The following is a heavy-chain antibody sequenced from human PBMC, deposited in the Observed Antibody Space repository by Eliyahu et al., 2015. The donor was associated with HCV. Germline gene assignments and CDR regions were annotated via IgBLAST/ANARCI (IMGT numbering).Heavy chain of an antibody. CDR2: ISYSGNT. Sequence: QVQLQESGPGLVKPSETLSLTCSVSGGSIXNYYCSWIRQPPGKGLEWIGYISYSGNTNYNPSLKSRLTISADTAKNQFSLELTSMTAADTAVYYCATTFYDFWSGYVRGLHGFDIWGQGTMVTVSS. V-gene: IGHV4-59*01. D-gene: IGHD3-3*01. CDR1: GGSIXNYY. J-gene: IGHJ3*02. CDR3: ATTFYDFWSGYVRGLHGFDI.